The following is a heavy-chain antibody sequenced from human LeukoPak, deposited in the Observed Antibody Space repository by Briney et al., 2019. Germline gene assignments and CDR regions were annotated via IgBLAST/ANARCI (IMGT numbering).Heavy chain of an antibody. V-gene: IGHV1-2*02. Sequence: ASVKVSCMASGYTFTGYYMHWVRQAPGQGLEWMGWINPNSGGTNYAQKFQGRVTMTRDTPISTAYMELSRLRSDDTAVYYCAREGGGGYYFDYWGQGTLVTVSS. J-gene: IGHJ4*02. CDR2: INPNSGGT. CDR3: AREGGGGYYFDY. D-gene: IGHD2-15*01. CDR1: GYTFTGYY.